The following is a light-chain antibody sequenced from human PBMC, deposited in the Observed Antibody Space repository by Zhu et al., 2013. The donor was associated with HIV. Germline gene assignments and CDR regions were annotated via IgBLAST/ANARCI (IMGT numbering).Light chain of an antibody. CDR2: DNA. Sequence: QSVLTQPPSVSAAPGQRVTISCSGTSDNIGNNYVSWYQQFPGTAPQLIIYDNARRPSGIPDRFSGSKSGTSATLGITGLQTGDEADYYCGTWDSRLNAVFGGGTKLTVL. CDR3: GTWDSRLNAV. V-gene: IGLV1-51*01. J-gene: IGLJ3*02. CDR1: SDNIGNNY.